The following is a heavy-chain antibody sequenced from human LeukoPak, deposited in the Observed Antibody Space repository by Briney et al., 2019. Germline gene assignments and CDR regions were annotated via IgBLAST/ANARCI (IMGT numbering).Heavy chain of an antibody. CDR1: GFTFSSYG. Sequence: GGSLRLSCAASGFTFSSYGMSWVRQAPGKGLEWVSAISGSAGSTYYADSVKGRFTISRDNSKNTLYFQMNSLRAEDTAVYYCAKAPITGTTYYFDYWGQGTLVPVSS. V-gene: IGHV3-23*01. D-gene: IGHD1-20*01. CDR3: AKAPITGTTYYFDY. J-gene: IGHJ4*02. CDR2: ISGSAGST.